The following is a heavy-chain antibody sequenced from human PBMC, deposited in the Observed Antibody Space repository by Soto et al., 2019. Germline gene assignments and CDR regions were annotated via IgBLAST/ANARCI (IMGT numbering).Heavy chain of an antibody. J-gene: IGHJ6*02. Sequence: SVKVSCKASGYTFTSYDINWVRQATGQGLEWMGWMNPNSGNTGYAQKFQGRVTMTRNTSISTAYMELSSLRSEDTAVYYCARADNNYDFWSGYYSYYYYGMDVWGQGTTVTVSS. CDR2: MNPNSGNT. CDR1: GYTFTSYD. V-gene: IGHV1-8*01. CDR3: ARADNNYDFWSGYYSYYYYGMDV. D-gene: IGHD3-3*01.